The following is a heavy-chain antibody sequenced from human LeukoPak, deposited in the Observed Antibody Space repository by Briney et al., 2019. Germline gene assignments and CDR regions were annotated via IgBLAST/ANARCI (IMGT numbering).Heavy chain of an antibody. D-gene: IGHD4-23*01. CDR1: GFTVSSNY. Sequence: GGSLRLSCAASGFTVSSNYMSWVRQAPGKGLEWVSVTYTGGSTNYADSVKGRFSISRDNSKNTLYLQMNSLRAEDTAVYYCARVDVVTVGKNAFDIWGQGTMVTVSS. J-gene: IGHJ3*02. CDR2: TYTGGST. CDR3: ARVDVVTVGKNAFDI. V-gene: IGHV3-53*01.